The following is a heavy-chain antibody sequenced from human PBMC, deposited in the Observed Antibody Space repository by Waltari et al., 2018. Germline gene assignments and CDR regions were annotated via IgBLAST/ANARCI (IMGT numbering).Heavy chain of an antibody. CDR1: GGSFRGYF. J-gene: IGHJ6*02. Sequence: QAQLHQWGAGLLKPSETLSLPCAVSGGSFRGYFWSWIRQSPGKGLEGIGEINRDGTANYNPSLKSRVGMSVDTIKSQISLSLSSVTAADAAVYYCARVGDYHGSGRFGLDVWGRGTRVTVSS. V-gene: IGHV4-34*01. CDR2: INRDGTA. CDR3: ARVGDYHGSGRFGLDV. D-gene: IGHD3-10*01.